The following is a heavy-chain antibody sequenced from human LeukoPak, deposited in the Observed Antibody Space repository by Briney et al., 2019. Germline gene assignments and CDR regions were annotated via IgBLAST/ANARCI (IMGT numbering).Heavy chain of an antibody. V-gene: IGHV4-34*01. D-gene: IGHD2-2*02. CDR1: GGSFSGYY. CDR2: INHSGST. J-gene: IGHJ6*03. CDR3: ARGRYRRYMDV. Sequence: PSETLSLTCAVYGGSFSGYYWSWIRQPPGKGLEWIGEINHSGSTNYNPSLKSRVTISVDTSKNQFSLKLSSVTAADTAVYYCARGRYRRYMDVWGKGTTVTVSS.